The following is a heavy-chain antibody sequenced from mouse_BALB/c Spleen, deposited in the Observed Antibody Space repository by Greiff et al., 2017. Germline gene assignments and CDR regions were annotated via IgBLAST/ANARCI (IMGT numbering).Heavy chain of an antibody. CDR3: ARDRNYGNAYYAMDY. CDR2: IYPGNVNT. V-gene: IGHV1S56*01. J-gene: IGHJ4*01. D-gene: IGHD2-1*01. Sequence: QVHVKQSGPELVKPGASVRISCKASGYTFTSYYIHWVKQRPGQGLEWIGWIYPGNVNTKYNEKFKGKATLTADKSSSTAYMQLSSLTSEDSAVYFCARDRNYGNAYYAMDYWGQGTSVTVSS. CDR1: GYTFTSYY.